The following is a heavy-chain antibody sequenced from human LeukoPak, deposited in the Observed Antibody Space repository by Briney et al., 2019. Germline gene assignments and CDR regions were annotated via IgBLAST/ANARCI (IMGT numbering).Heavy chain of an antibody. J-gene: IGHJ6*02. CDR2: ISGSGGST. V-gene: IGHV3-23*01. D-gene: IGHD2-2*01. CDR1: GFTFSSYA. Sequence: GGSLRLSCAGSGFTFSSYAMGWVRQAPGKGLEWVSAISGSGGSTFYADSVKGRFTISRDNSKNTLYLQMNSLRAEDTAVYYCAKGLCSTSCYSVPDHVWGQGTTVTVSS. CDR3: AKGLCSTSCYSVPDHV.